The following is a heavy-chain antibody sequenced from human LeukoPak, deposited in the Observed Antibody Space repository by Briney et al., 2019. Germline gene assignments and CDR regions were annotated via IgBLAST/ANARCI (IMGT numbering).Heavy chain of an antibody. CDR3: ARGTSDRRSSSCLDY. J-gene: IGHJ4*02. V-gene: IGHV4-61*02. Sequence: SQTLSLTCTVSGASINSDNYYWSWIRQPAGKGLEWIGRIYTTGSTNYNPSLKSRVTISVDTSKNQFSLKLSSVTAADTAVYYCARGTSDRRSSSCLDYWGQGSLVTVSS. CDR1: GASINSDNYY. D-gene: IGHD2-2*01. CDR2: IYTTGST.